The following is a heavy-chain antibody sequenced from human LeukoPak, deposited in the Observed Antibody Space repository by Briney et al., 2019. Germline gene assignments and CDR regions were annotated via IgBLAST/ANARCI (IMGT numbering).Heavy chain of an antibody. CDR1: GYTFTTYG. CDR2: ISAYNGHT. D-gene: IGHD4/OR15-4a*01. Sequence: ASVKVSCKASGYTFTTYGISWVRQAPGQGLEWMGWISAYNGHTNYAQKLQGRVTMATDTSTSTAYMELRSLRSDDTAVYYCAREGVLTTSWFDPWSQGTLVTVSS. CDR3: AREGVLTTSWFDP. V-gene: IGHV1-18*01. J-gene: IGHJ5*02.